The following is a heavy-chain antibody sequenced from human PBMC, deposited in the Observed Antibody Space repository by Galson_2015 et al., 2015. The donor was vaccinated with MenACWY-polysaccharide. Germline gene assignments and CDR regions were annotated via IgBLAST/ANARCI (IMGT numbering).Heavy chain of an antibody. J-gene: IGHJ5*02. V-gene: IGHV3-23*05. CDR2: LDSRGTTT. D-gene: IGHD4-11*01. Sequence: SLRLSCAASGFTFSNSAMGWVRQAPGKGLEWVSTLDSRGTTTYYADSVKGRFTISRDSSKNTLYLQMNSLRAEDTAVYYCARFYTVTNSRGFAPWGQGTLVTVSS. CDR3: ARFYTVTNSRGFAP. CDR1: GFTFSNSA.